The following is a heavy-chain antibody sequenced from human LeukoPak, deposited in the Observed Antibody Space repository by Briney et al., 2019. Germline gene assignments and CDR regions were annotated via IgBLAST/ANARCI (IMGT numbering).Heavy chain of an antibody. Sequence: QTLSLTCTVSGGSTSSGDYNWGWIGQPPGKGLEWMGLIYYSGSTSYNPSPKSRATISVDTSSNKFSLKLSSVHAPTTPLHSCGRTHIDVVPAARLGDFDYWGQGTLVTVSS. D-gene: IGHD2-2*01. CDR2: IYYSGST. V-gene: IGHV4-30-4*08. CDR3: GRTHIDVVPAARLGDFDY. CDR1: GGSTSSGDYN. J-gene: IGHJ4*02.